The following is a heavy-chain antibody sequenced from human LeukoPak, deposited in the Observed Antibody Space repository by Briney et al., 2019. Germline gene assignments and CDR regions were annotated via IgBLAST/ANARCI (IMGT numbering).Heavy chain of an antibody. CDR3: ARDLGDTAMS. V-gene: IGHV4-34*01. D-gene: IGHD5-18*01. CDR1: GGSFSGYY. Sequence: SETLSLTCAVYGGSFSGYYWSWIRQPPGKGLEWIGEINHSGSTNYNPSLKSRVTISVDTSKNQFSLKLSSVTAADTAVYYCARDLGDTAMSWGQGTLATVSS. CDR2: INHSGST. J-gene: IGHJ5*02.